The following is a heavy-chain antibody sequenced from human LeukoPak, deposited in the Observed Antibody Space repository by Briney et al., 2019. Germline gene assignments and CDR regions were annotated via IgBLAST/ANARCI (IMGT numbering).Heavy chain of an antibody. CDR1: GGSISSYY. CDR2: TYHSGTT. J-gene: IGHJ4*02. Sequence: SETLSLTCTVSGGSISSYYWSWIRQPPGKGLEWIGYTYHSGTTYYNPSLKSRVTILVDRSKNQFSLKLGSVTAADTAVYYCARVTTVTTFDYWGQGTLVSVSS. CDR3: ARVTTVTTFDY. V-gene: IGHV4-59*12. D-gene: IGHD4-11*01.